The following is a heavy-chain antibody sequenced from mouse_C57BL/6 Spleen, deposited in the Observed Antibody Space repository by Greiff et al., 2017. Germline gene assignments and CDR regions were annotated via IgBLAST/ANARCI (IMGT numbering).Heavy chain of an antibody. J-gene: IGHJ1*03. CDR1: GYTFTSYW. Sequence: QVQLQQPGAELVRPGTSVKLSCKASGYTFTSYWMHWVKQRPGQGLEWIGVIDPSDSYTNYNQKLKGKATLTVDTSSSTAYMQLSSLTSEDSAVYYCAREHYYGSSYEYFDVWGTGTTVTVSS. V-gene: IGHV1-59*01. CDR2: IDPSDSYT. CDR3: AREHYYGSSYEYFDV. D-gene: IGHD1-1*01.